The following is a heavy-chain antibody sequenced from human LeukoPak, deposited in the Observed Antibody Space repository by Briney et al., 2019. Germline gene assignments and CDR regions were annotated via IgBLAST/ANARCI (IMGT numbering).Heavy chain of an antibody. Sequence: PGGSLRLSCAASGFTFSAYWMTWVRQAPGKGLEWVANINEGSNLKMYVDSVKGRFIISRDNAKNSLFLQMNSLRADDTALYYCVRVGPTVTDYYFDFWGQGALVTVSS. CDR1: GFTFSAYW. CDR3: VRVGPTVTDYYFDF. D-gene: IGHD4-11*01. CDR2: INEGSNLK. V-gene: IGHV3-7*01. J-gene: IGHJ4*02.